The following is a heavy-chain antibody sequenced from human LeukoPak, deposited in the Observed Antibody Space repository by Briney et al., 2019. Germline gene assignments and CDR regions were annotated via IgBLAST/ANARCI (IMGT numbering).Heavy chain of an antibody. J-gene: IGHJ4*02. V-gene: IGHV1-46*01. CDR1: GYTFTSYY. D-gene: IGHD1-26*01. Sequence: ASVKVSCKASGYTFTSYYMHWVRQAPGQGLEWMGIINPSGGSTSYAQKFQGRVTMTRDTSTSTVYMELSSLRSDDTAVYYCARGRPPLLYSGSYRPPFDYWGQGTLVTVSS. CDR3: ARGRPPLLYSGSYRPPFDY. CDR2: INPSGGST.